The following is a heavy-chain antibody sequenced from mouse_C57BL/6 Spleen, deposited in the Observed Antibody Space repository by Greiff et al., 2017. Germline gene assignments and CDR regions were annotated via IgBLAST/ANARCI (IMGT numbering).Heavy chain of an antibody. V-gene: IGHV1-82*01. D-gene: IGHD1-1*01. CDR3: RYYGSSYFDY. CDR2: IYPGDGDT. J-gene: IGHJ2*01. CDR1: GYAFSSSW. Sequence: QVQLQQSGPELVKPGASVKISCKASGYAFSSSWMNWVKQRPGKGLEWIGRIYPGDGDTNYNGKFKGKATLTADKSSSTAYMQLSSLTSEDSAVYFCRYYGSSYFDYWGQGTTRTVSS.